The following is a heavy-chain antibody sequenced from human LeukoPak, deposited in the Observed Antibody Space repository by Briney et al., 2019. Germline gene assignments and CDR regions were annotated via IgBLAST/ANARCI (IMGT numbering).Heavy chain of an antibody. CDR1: GFTFYNHA. V-gene: IGHV3-23*01. D-gene: IGHD3-10*01. Sequence: GGSLRLSCAASGFTFYNHAMSWVRQAPGKGLEWVSVISGSVGSTYYADSVKGRFTISRDNSKNTLYLQMNSLRAEDTAVYYCAKVYGSGSYLSEDYFDYWGQGTLVTVSS. CDR2: ISGSVGST. J-gene: IGHJ4*02. CDR3: AKVYGSGSYLSEDYFDY.